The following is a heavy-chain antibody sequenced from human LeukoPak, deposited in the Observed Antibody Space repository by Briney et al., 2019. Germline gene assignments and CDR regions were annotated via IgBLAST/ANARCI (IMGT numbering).Heavy chain of an antibody. CDR2: IYPGDSDT. J-gene: IGHJ5*02. V-gene: IGHV5-51*03. CDR1: GYSFTSYW. D-gene: IGHD3-3*01. CDR3: ARRGAFWSGYPSYWFDP. Sequence: GESLKISCKGSGYSFTSYWIGWVRQMPGKGLEWVGIIYPGDSDTRYSPSFQGKVTISADKSISTAYLQWSSLKASGTAMYYCARRGAFWSGYPSYWFDPWGQGTLVTVSS.